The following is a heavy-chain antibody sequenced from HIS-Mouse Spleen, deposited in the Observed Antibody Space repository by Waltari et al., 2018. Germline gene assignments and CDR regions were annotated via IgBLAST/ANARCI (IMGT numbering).Heavy chain of an antibody. D-gene: IGHD6-13*01. Sequence: QVQLQQWGAGLLKPSETLSLTCAVYGGSFSGYYWSWIRQPPGKGLEWIGEINHSGSTYHNPSLKSRVTISVDTSKNQFSRKLSSVTAADTAVYYCAREIPYSSSWYDWYFDLWGRGTLVTVSS. CDR1: GGSFSGYY. V-gene: IGHV4-34*01. J-gene: IGHJ2*01. CDR2: INHSGST. CDR3: AREIPYSSSWYDWYFDL.